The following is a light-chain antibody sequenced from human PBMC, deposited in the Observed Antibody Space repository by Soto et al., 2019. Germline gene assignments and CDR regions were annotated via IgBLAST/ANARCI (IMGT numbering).Light chain of an antibody. CDR2: DTF. Sequence: SPRPLSLSPGERVTLSCRASQSVGSQLAWFQHKPGQAPRLLIYDTFNRATGIPARFSGSGSGTDFTLTISSLEPEDFAVYYCQQRSDWPRTFGQGTKVDI. CDR3: QQRSDWPRT. J-gene: IGKJ1*01. CDR1: QSVGSQ. V-gene: IGKV3-11*01.